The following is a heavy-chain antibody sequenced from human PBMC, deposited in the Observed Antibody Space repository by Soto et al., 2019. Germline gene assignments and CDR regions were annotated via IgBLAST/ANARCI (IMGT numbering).Heavy chain of an antibody. D-gene: IGHD3-10*01. Sequence: GGSLRLSCAASGFPFSSYGMHWVRQAPGKGLEWVAVISYDGSNKYYADSVKGRFTISRDNSKNTLYLQMNSLRAEDTAVYYCAKDSRITMVRGGEGMDVWGQGTTVTVSS. CDR3: AKDSRITMVRGGEGMDV. CDR1: GFPFSSYG. V-gene: IGHV3-30*18. J-gene: IGHJ6*02. CDR2: ISYDGSNK.